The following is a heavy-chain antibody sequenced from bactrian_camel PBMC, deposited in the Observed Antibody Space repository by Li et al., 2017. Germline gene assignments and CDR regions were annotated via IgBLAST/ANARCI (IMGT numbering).Heavy chain of an antibody. J-gene: IGHJ4*01. D-gene: IGHD1*01. CDR1: GYKYSSVL. Sequence: HVQLVESGGGSVQAGGSLRLSCASSGYKYSSVLMGWFRQAAGKDREGVAGLGSDGSIGYADSVQGRFTISLDNAKNTLYLEMNSLRPEDTAMYYCAASLGKTYCSAAFFLSRLRPNFGFMGQGTQVTVS. CDR2: LGSDGSI. V-gene: IGHV3S55*01.